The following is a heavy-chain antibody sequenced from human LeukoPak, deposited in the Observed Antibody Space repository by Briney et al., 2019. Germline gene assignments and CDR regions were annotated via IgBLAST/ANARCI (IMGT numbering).Heavy chain of an antibody. CDR2: VSAHSGNT. V-gene: IGHV1-18*01. J-gene: IGHJ6*02. Sequence: ASVKVSCKASGYTFASYGISWLRQAPGQGLEWVGWVSAHSGNTKYAERVQGRASMTADSSTSTAYMELRSLRSDDTALYYCARVSCGYNCHYAMDVWGQGTTVTVSS. D-gene: IGHD5-18*01. CDR3: ARVSCGYNCHYAMDV. CDR1: GYTFASYG.